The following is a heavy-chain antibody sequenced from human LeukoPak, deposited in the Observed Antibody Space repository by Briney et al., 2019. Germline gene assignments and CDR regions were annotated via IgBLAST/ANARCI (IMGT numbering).Heavy chain of an antibody. CDR1: GFTSSSYW. V-gene: IGHV3-74*01. J-gene: IGHJ4*02. Sequence: PGGSLRLSCAASGFTSSSYWMHWVRQAPGKGLVWVSRINSAGRSTNYADSVKGRFTISRDNTKNTLYLQINSLRAEDTAMYYCARDAAGLDYWGQGTLVTVSS. CDR3: ARDAAGLDY. CDR2: INSAGRST. D-gene: IGHD2-15*01.